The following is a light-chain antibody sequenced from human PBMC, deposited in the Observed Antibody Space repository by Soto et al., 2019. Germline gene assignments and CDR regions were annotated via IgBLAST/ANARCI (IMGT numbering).Light chain of an antibody. J-gene: IGKJ5*01. CDR2: GAP. CDR1: ESVGSN. V-gene: IGKV3-11*01. Sequence: EIVMTQSPATLSVSPGERATLSCRASESVGSNLAWYQQKPGQAPRLLIHGAPKRATGIPARFSGSGSGTDFTLTISSLEPEDFAVYYCQQRSNWPITFGQGTRLEI. CDR3: QQRSNWPIT.